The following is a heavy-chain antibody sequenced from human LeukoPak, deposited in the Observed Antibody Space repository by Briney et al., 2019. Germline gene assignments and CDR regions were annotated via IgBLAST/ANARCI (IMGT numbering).Heavy chain of an antibody. CDR3: ARGSPWYSYGSGSDFGDNYYYYGMDV. V-gene: IGHV1-2*02. J-gene: IGHJ6*02. CDR2: INPNSGGT. CDR1: GYTFTGYY. D-gene: IGHD3-10*01. Sequence: ASVKVSCKASGYTFTGYYMHWVRQAPGQGLEWMGWINPNSGGTNYAQKFQGRVTMTRDTSISTAYMELSRLRSDDTAVYYCARGSPWYSYGSGSDFGDNYYYYGMDVWGQGTTVTVSS.